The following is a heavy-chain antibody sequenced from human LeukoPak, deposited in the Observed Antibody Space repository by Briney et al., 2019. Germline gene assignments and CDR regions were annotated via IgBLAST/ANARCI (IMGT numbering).Heavy chain of an antibody. CDR2: IKQDGNEK. D-gene: IGHD1-1*01. CDR1: GFTFSSYW. Sequence: PGGSLRLSCAASGFTFSSYWMSWVRQAPGMGLEWVANIKQDGNEKYYVDSVKGRFTISRDNAKNTMYLQMNSLRAEDTAVYYCAREVPYYFDYWGQGTLVTVSS. CDR3: AREVPYYFDY. V-gene: IGHV3-7*01. J-gene: IGHJ4*02.